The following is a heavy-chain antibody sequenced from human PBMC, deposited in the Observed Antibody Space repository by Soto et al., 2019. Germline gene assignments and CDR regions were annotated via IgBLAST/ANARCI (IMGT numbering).Heavy chain of an antibody. CDR2: ISAYNGNT. J-gene: IGHJ6*02. D-gene: IGHD3-10*01. CDR3: ARGGGYYGSGRIYYYGMDV. V-gene: IGHV1-18*04. CDR1: GYTFTSYG. Sequence: QVQLVQSGAEVKKPGASVKVSCKASGYTFTSYGISWVRQAPGQGLEWMGWISAYNGNTNYAQKLQGRVTMTTDTSQSTDYMELRSLRSDDTAVYYCARGGGYYGSGRIYYYGMDVWGQGTTVTVSS.